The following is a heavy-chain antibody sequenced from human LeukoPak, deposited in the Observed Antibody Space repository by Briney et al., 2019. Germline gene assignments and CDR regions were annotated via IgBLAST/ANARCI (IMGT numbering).Heavy chain of an antibody. Sequence: PSETLSLTCAVYGGSFSGYYWSWIRQPPGKGLEWIGYIYYSGSTNYNPSLKSRVTISVDTSKNQFSLKLSSVTAADTAVYYCARINDYGDYRFDYWGQGTLVTVSS. CDR3: ARINDYGDYRFDY. CDR1: GGSFSGYY. D-gene: IGHD4-17*01. V-gene: IGHV4-59*01. CDR2: IYYSGST. J-gene: IGHJ4*02.